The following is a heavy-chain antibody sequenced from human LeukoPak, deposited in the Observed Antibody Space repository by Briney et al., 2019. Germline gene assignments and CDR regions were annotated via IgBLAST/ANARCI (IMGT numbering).Heavy chain of an antibody. J-gene: IGHJ6*03. V-gene: IGHV1-8*01. CDR1: GYTFTSYD. CDR2: MNPNSGNT. Sequence: ASVKVSCKASGYTFTSYDINWVRQATGQGLEWMGWMNPNSGNTGYAQKFQGRVTMTKNTSISTAYMDLSSLRSVDTAVYYCARALSWTTESYYYMDVWGKGTTVTVSS. D-gene: IGHD3/OR15-3a*01. CDR3: ARALSWTTESYYYMDV.